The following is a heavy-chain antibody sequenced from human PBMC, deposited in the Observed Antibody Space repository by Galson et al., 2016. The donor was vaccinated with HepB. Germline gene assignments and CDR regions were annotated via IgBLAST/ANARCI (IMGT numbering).Heavy chain of an antibody. CDR3: AGSEGVNYGMDG. J-gene: IGHJ6*02. Sequence: QSGAEVKEPGESLKISCKGSGYNFARHWIAWVRQIPGKGLEWMGIIYPGDSDTRYGPSFRGQVTISADKPISTAHLQWRSLKASDTAISSCAGSEGVNYGMDGWGQGTTVTVAS. D-gene: IGHD2-21*01. CDR1: GYNFARHW. V-gene: IGHV5-51*01. CDR2: IYPGDSDT.